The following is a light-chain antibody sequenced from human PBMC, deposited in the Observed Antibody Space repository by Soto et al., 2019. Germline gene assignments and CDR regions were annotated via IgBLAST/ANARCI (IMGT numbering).Light chain of an antibody. V-gene: IGKV3-20*01. J-gene: IGKJ1*01. CDR1: QSVYSRC. Sequence: EIVLTQSPGTLSLSPGERVTLSCRASQSVYSRCLAWYQQKPGQAPRLLIYGASSRATDIPDRFSGSGSETDFTLTISRLEAEDFAGYYCQQYGSSPWTFGQGTKVEIK. CDR3: QQYGSSPWT. CDR2: GAS.